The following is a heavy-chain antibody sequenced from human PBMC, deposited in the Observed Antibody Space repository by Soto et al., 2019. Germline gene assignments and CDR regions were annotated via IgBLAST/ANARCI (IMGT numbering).Heavy chain of an antibody. CDR2: ISYDGSNK. D-gene: IGHD3-16*01. CDR1: GFTFSSYA. CDR3: ARSGGGFRGYFDY. V-gene: IGHV3-30-3*01. J-gene: IGHJ4*02. Sequence: SLRLSCAASGFTFSSYAMHWVRQAPGKGLEWVAVISYDGSNKYYADSVKGRFTISRDNSKNTLYLQMNSLRAEDTAVYYCARSGGGFRGYFDYWGQGTLVTVSS.